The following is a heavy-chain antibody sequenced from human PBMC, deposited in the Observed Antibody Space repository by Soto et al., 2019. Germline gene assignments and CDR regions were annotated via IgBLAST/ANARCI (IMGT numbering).Heavy chain of an antibody. D-gene: IGHD3-16*01. CDR1: RGTFRRYA. V-gene: IGHV1-69*12. CDR2: IVPILATT. Sequence: QVQLVQSGAEVKKPGSSVKVSCKASRGTFRRYAFSWVRQAPGQGLEWMGGIVPILATTNYAQKFQGRVTITADESTSTAYMELSSLRSEDTAMYYCARERGDAFDIWGQGTMVTVSS. CDR3: ARERGDAFDI. J-gene: IGHJ3*02.